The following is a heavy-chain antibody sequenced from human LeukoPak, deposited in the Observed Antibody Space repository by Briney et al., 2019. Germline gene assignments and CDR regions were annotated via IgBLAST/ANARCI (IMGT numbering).Heavy chain of an antibody. D-gene: IGHD6-13*01. J-gene: IGHJ5*02. V-gene: IGHV4-39*02. CDR2: IYYSGST. CDR3: ARESGYSSSWYVGNWFDP. Sequence: SETLSLTCTVAGGSISSSSYYWGWIRQPPGKGLEWIGSIYYSGSTYYNPSLKSRVTISVDTSKNQFSLKLSSVTAADTAVYYCARESGYSSSWYVGNWFDPWGQGTLVTVSS. CDR1: GGSISSSSYY.